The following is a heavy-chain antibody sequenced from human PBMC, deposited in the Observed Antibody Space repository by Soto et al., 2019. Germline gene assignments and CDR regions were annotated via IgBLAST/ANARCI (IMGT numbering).Heavy chain of an antibody. J-gene: IGHJ4*02. CDR2: IYYSGST. Sequence: SETLSLTCTVSGDSISSYYWSWIRQPPGKGLEWIGYIYYSGSTKYNPSLKSRVTISVDTSKNHFSLNLSSVTAADTAVYSCARLVRGVRGYYFDYWGQGTLVNVAS. V-gene: IGHV4-59*08. D-gene: IGHD3-10*01. CDR3: ARLVRGVRGYYFDY. CDR1: GDSISSYY.